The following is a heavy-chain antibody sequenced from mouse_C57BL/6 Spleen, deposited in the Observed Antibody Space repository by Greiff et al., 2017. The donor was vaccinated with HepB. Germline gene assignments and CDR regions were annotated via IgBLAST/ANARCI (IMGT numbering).Heavy chain of an antibody. CDR3: ARGDYYGSLY. J-gene: IGHJ2*01. V-gene: IGHV1-50*01. CDR2: IDPSDSYT. D-gene: IGHD1-1*01. Sequence: VQLQQPGAELVKPGASVKLSCKASGYTFTSYWMQWVKQRPGQGLEWIGEIDPSDSYTNYNQKFKGKATLTVDTSSSTAYMQLSSLTSEDSAVYYCARGDYYGSLYWGQGTTLTVSS. CDR1: GYTFTSYW.